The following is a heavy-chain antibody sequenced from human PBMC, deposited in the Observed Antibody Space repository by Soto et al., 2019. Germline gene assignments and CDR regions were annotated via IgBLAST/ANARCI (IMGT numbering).Heavy chain of an antibody. CDR1: GFTFSSHA. J-gene: IGHJ4*02. CDR3: AKGRFNFDY. Sequence: PGGSLRLSCAASGFTFSSHAMSWVRQAPGKGLEWVSGISNSGVDTLYADSVKGRFTVSRDNSKNTLYLQMNSLRVEDTAVYYCAKGRFNFDYWGQGTLVTVS. CDR2: ISNSGVDT. V-gene: IGHV3-23*01.